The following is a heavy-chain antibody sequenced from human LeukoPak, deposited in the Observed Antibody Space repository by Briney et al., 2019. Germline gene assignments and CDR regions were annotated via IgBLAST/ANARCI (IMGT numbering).Heavy chain of an antibody. CDR2: ISGSGGST. CDR1: GFTFSSYA. D-gene: IGHD1-26*01. V-gene: IGHV3-23*01. J-gene: IGHJ4*02. Sequence: PGGSLRLSCAASGFTFSSYAMSWVRQAPGKGLEWVSAISGSGGSTYYADSVKGRFTISRDNSKNTVYLQMNSLRVEDTAVYYCARDLVGATSHWGQGTPVTVSS. CDR3: ARDLVGATSH.